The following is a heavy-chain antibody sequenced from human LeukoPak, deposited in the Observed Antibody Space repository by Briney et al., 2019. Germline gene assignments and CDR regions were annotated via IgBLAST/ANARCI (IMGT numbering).Heavy chain of an antibody. D-gene: IGHD7-27*01. CDR3: AKDAGVFSRDAFVR. CDR1: GFTFSSYG. J-gene: IGHJ3*02. CDR2: IWNNECNK. Sequence: PGGSPRLACAASGFTFSSYGMHSVRQAPGKGLEWVEIIWNNECNKYHAGCVKGRFTISRDNSKKTLYLEINRLRAEDTAVYDSAKDAGVFSRDAFVRGRRRTMIAVSA. V-gene: IGHV3-33*06.